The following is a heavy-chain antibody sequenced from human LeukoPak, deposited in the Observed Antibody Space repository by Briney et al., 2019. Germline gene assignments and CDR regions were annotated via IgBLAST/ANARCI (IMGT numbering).Heavy chain of an antibody. CDR2: IYYSGST. CDR1: GFSISSSSYY. D-gene: IGHD2-21*01. CDR3: ASLSRGLAYCGGDCYYDY. Sequence: PSETLSLTCTVSGFSISSSSYYWRWIRQPPGKGLEWIGSIYYSGSTYYHPSIKSRITKSVNTSNNQFSLKLSSVTAADTAVYYCASLSRGLAYCGGDCYYDYWGQGTLVTVSS. V-gene: IGHV4-39*01. J-gene: IGHJ4*02.